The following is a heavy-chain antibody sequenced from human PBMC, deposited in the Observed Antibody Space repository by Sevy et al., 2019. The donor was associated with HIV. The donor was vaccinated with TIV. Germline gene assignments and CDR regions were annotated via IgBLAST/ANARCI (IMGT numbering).Heavy chain of an antibody. CDR1: GFTFSSYA. D-gene: IGHD2-15*01. V-gene: IGHV3-30-3*01. CDR3: AGGGERGCSGGSCYVDY. CDR2: ISYDGSNK. J-gene: IGHJ4*02. Sequence: GGSLRLSCAASGFTFSSYAMHWVRQAPGKGLEWVAVISYDGSNKYYADSVKGRFTISRDNSKNTRYLQMNSLRAEDTAVYYCAGGGERGCSGGSCYVDYWGQGTLVTVSS.